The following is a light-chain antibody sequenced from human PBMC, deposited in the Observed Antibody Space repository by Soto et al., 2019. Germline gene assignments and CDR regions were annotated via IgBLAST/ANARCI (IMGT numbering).Light chain of an antibody. J-gene: IGKJ5*01. Sequence: DIQMTQCPSSLSAYVGDRFTITCLASKSISSYLNWNLLKPGKAPKLLIYPAYSLQSGVPSRFSGSGSGTDFILTISSLQPEDFATYYCQQSYITPRDFCRGTRLEI. CDR2: PAY. CDR3: QQSYITPRD. V-gene: IGKV1-39*01. CDR1: KSISSY.